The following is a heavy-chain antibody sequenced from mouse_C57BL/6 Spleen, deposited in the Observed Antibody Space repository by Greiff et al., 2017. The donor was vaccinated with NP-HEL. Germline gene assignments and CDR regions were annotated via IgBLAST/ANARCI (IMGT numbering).Heavy chain of an antibody. CDR1: GYAFSSSW. CDR3: ARGRPIYGGLTGY. CDR2: IYPGDGDT. V-gene: IGHV1-82*01. J-gene: IGHJ2*01. D-gene: IGHD1-1*02. Sequence: QVQLQQSGPELVKPRASVKISCKASGYAFSSSWMNWVKQRPGKGLEWIGRIYPGDGDTNYNGKFKGKATLTADKSSSTAYMQLSSLPSEDSAVYFCARGRPIYGGLTGYWGQGTTLTVSS.